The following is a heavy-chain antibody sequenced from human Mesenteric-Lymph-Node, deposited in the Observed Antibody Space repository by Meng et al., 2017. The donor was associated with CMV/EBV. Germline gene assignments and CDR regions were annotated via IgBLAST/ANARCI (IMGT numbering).Heavy chain of an antibody. Sequence: CAASGFTFSSYAMSWVRQAPGKGLEWVSEISGSGGGTYYAGSVKGRFSIFTDNSKNTLYLQMNSLGAGDTAVYYCAKGRYSSSGDFDYWGQGTLVTVSS. V-gene: IGHV3-23*01. D-gene: IGHD6-6*01. CDR2: ISGSGGGT. CDR3: AKGRYSSSGDFDY. CDR1: GFTFSSYA. J-gene: IGHJ4*02.